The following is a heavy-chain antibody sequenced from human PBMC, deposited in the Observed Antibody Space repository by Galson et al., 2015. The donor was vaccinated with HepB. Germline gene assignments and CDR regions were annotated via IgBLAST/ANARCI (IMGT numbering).Heavy chain of an antibody. D-gene: IGHD4-17*01. CDR1: GGTFSSYT. CDR3: ARHSDYGDYSHFDY. V-gene: IGHV1-69*02. CDR2: IIPILGIA. Sequence: SVKVSCKASGGTFSSYTISWVRQAPGQGLEWMGRIIPILGIANYAQKFQGRVTITADKSTSTAYMELSSLRSEDTAMYYCARHSDYGDYSHFDYWGQGTLVTVSS. J-gene: IGHJ4*02.